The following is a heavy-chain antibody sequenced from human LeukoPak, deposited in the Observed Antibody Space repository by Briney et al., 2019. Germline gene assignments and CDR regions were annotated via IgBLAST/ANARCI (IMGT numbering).Heavy chain of an antibody. Sequence: PSETLSLTCVVSGGSISSHFWSWIRQPPGKGLEWIGYIYFSGYTNYNPSLKSRVTISVDTSNDHFSLRLTPVTAADTAVYYCARSERRAQKDTYYNHYYYRDVWGRGTTVTVSS. CDR2: IYFSGYT. CDR3: ARSERRAQKDTYYNHYYYRDV. V-gene: IGHV4-59*11. J-gene: IGHJ6*03. CDR1: GGSISSHF. D-gene: IGHD6-25*01.